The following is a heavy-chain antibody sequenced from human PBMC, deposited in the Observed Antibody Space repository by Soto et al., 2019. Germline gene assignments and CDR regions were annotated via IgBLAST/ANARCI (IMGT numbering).Heavy chain of an antibody. Sequence: GASVKVSCKASGYIFTSYGISWVRQAPGQGLEWMGWSSAHNGDTKYAQMFQGRVTMTTDTSTSTAYMELRSLRSEDTAVYYCARDPEGSYYHYGMDVWGQGTTVTVSS. J-gene: IGHJ6*02. D-gene: IGHD3-10*01. CDR1: GYIFTSYG. CDR2: SSAHNGDT. CDR3: ARDPEGSYYHYGMDV. V-gene: IGHV1-18*01.